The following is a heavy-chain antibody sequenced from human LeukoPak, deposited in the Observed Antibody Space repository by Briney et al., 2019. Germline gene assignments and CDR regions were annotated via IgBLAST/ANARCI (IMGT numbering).Heavy chain of an antibody. J-gene: IGHJ5*02. CDR1: GGSFSGYY. D-gene: IGHD3-3*01. Sequence: SETLSLTCAVYGGSFSGYYWSWIRQPPGKGLEWIGEIYHSGSTNYNPSLKSRVTISVDTSKNQFSLKLSSVTAADTAVYYCARGGPAYYDFWSGPYANWFDPWGQGTLVTVSS. CDR2: IYHSGST. V-gene: IGHV4-34*01. CDR3: ARGGPAYYDFWSGPYANWFDP.